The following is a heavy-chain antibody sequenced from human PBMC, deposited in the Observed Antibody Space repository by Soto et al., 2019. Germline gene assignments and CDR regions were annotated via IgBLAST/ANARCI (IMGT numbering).Heavy chain of an antibody. CDR3: ARFLLGARSRYFDY. CDR2: MYYSGST. D-gene: IGHD1-26*01. V-gene: IGHV4-39*01. J-gene: IGHJ4*02. CDR1: GGSIRDSRYS. Sequence: QLLMQESGPRLVKPSETLSLTCTVSGGSIRDSRYSWGWIRQPPGKGLEWIGNMYYSGSTYYNPSLASRVTISADTSKNQLSLILSSVTAADSAVFYCARFLLGARSRYFDYWGQGIQVTVSS.